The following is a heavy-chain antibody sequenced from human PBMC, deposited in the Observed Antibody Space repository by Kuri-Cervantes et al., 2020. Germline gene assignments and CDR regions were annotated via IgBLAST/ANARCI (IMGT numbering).Heavy chain of an antibody. CDR1: GFTFRNHA. V-gene: IGHV3-23*01. CDR3: AKRGISSVGATINLDH. Sequence: GGSLRLSCAASGFTFRNHAMTWVRQSSVKGLEWVSTISTAGGSTYYTDSVKGRFSISRDNSKNTLYLQMNSLRAEDTAVYYCAKRGISSVGATINLDHWGQGTLVTVSS. D-gene: IGHD1-26*01. J-gene: IGHJ4*02. CDR2: ISTAGGST.